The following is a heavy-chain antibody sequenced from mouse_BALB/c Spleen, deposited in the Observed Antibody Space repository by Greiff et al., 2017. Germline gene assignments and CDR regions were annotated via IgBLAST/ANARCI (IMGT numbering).Heavy chain of an antibody. J-gene: IGHJ4*01. D-gene: IGHD2-1*01. CDR2: IDPENGDT. Sequence: VQLQQPGAELVRSGASVKLSCTASGFNIKDYYMHWVKQRPEQGLEWIGWIDPENGDTEYAPKFQGKATMTADTSSNTAYLQLSSLTSEDTAVYYCNAYGNYEGYYAMDYWGQGTSVTVSS. CDR3: NAYGNYEGYYAMDY. CDR1: GFNIKDYY. V-gene: IGHV14-4*02.